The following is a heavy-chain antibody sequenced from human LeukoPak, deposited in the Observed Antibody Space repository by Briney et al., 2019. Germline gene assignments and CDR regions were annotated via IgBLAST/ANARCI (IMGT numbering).Heavy chain of an antibody. V-gene: IGHV1-46*01. CDR2: ISPSGGST. D-gene: IGHD4-17*01. Sequence: ASVKVSCKASGYTFTSYYMHWVRQAPGQGLEWMGIISPSGGSTSYAQKFQGRVTMTRDTSTSTVYMELSSLRSEDTAVYYCARAYGDYNDAFDIWGQGTMVTVSS. CDR1: GYTFTSYY. J-gene: IGHJ3*02. CDR3: ARAYGDYNDAFDI.